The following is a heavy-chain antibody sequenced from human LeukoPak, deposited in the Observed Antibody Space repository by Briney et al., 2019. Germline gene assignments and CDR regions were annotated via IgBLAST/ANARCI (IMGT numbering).Heavy chain of an antibody. V-gene: IGHV1-18*04. CDR2: ISAYNGNT. D-gene: IGHD2-2*01. J-gene: IGHJ6*04. Sequence: ASVKVSCKASGYTFSDYYLHWVRQAPGQGLEWMGWISAYNGNTNYAQKLQGRVTMTTDTSTSTAYMELRSLRSDDTAVYYCAREGTTMPLDVWGKGTTVTVSS. CDR3: AREGTTMPLDV. CDR1: GYTFSDYY.